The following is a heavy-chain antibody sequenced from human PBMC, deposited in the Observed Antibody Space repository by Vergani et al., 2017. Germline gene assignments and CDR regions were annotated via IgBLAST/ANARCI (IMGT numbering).Heavy chain of an antibody. D-gene: IGHD1-26*01. V-gene: IGHV1-69*01. CDR1: GGTFSSYA. CDR2: IIPIFGTA. J-gene: IGHJ5*02. Sequence: VSCKASGGTFSSYAISWVRQAPGQGLEWMGGIIPIFGTANYAQKFQGRVTITADESTSTAYMELSSLRSEDTAVYYCARDAWDDNWFDPWGQGTLVTVSS. CDR3: ARDAWDDNWFDP.